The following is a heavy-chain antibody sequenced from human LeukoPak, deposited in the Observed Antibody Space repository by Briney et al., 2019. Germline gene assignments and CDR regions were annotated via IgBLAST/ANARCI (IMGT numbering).Heavy chain of an antibody. D-gene: IGHD2-2*01. CDR2: TGSTGVST. CDR1: GFTVSGNY. V-gene: IGHV3-23*01. J-gene: IGHJ4*02. CDR3: AKDPGVVPAHYFDY. Sequence: GGSLRLSCAASGFTVSGNYMSWVRQAPGKGLEWVSATGSTGVSTFYADSVKGRFTVSRDNSKNTLSLQMNSLRAEDTAVYYCAKDPGVVPAHYFDYWGQGILVTVSS.